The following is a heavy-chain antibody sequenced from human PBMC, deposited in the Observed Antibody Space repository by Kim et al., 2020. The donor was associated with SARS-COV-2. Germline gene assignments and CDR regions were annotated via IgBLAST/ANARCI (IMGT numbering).Heavy chain of an antibody. D-gene: IGHD3-10*01. Sequence: AQKLQGRVTMTTDTSTSTAYMELRSLRSDDTAVYYCARDLGVRGVRYFGYWGQGTLVTVSS. J-gene: IGHJ4*02. CDR3: ARDLGVRGVRYFGY. V-gene: IGHV1-18*01.